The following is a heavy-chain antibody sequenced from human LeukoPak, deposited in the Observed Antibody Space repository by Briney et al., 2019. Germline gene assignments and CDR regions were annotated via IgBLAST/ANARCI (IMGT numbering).Heavy chain of an antibody. Sequence: GGSLRLSCTASGFTFSSYAMIWVRQAPGKGLEWVSGISSTGGSTHYADSVKGRFTISRDNSKNTLYLQMNSLRAEDTAVYYCAKGDSFLKRFDYWGQGTLVTVSS. V-gene: IGHV3-23*01. D-gene: IGHD5/OR15-5a*01. CDR2: ISSTGGST. CDR1: GFTFSSYA. CDR3: AKGDSFLKRFDY. J-gene: IGHJ4*02.